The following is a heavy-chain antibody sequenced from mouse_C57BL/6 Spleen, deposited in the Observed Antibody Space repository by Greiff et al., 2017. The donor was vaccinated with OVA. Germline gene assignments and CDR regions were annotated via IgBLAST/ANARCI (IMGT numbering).Heavy chain of an antibody. CDR1: GFTFSSSG. V-gene: IGHV5-6*01. CDR2: ISSGGSYT. Sequence: EVQGVESGGDLVKPGGSLKLSCAASGFTFSSSGMSWVRQTPDKRLEWVATISSGGSYTYYPDSVKGRFTISRDNAKNTLYLQMSSLKSEDTAMYYCARRDLGYWGQGTTLTVSS. CDR3: ARRDLGY. J-gene: IGHJ2*01.